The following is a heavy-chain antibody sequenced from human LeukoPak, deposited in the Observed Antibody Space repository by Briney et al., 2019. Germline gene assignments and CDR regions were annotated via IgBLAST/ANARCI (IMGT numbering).Heavy chain of an antibody. Sequence: SETLSLTCTVSGGSISSSSYYWGWIRQPPGKGLEWFGSIYYSGSTYYNPSLKSRVTISVDTSKNQFSLKLSSVTAADTAVYYCARDRATWLGAIVVPAAPKYYFDYWGQGTLVTVSS. CDR1: GGSISSSSYY. D-gene: IGHD2-2*01. CDR2: IYYSGST. V-gene: IGHV4-39*07. CDR3: ARDRATWLGAIVVPAAPKYYFDY. J-gene: IGHJ4*02.